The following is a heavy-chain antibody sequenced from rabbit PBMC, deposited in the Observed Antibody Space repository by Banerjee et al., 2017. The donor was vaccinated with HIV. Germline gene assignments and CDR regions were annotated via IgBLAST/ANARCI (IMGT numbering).Heavy chain of an antibody. D-gene: IGHD4-1*01. Sequence: QEQLEESGGDLVKPEGSLTLTCTASAFSFSNKYVMCWVRQAPGKGLEWIGSIFTGISGSTYYANWAKGRFTISKTSSTTMTLQMTSLTAADTATYFCARDLAGVIGWNFNLWGQGTLVTVS. CDR1: AFSFSNKYV. CDR3: ARDLAGVIGWNFNL. V-gene: IGHV1S45*01. CDR2: IFTGISGST. J-gene: IGHJ4*01.